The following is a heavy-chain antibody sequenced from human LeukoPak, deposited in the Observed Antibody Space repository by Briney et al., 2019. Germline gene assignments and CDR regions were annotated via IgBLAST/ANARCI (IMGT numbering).Heavy chain of an antibody. J-gene: IGHJ4*02. CDR2: IYHSGST. CDR1: GGSISRSNW. V-gene: IGHV4-4*02. D-gene: IGHD5-12*01. CDR3: ARRGYSGYDF. Sequence: SGTLSLTCAVSGGSISRSNWWSWVRQPPGKGLEWIGEIYHSGSTNYNPSLKSRVTISVDTSKNQFSLRLSSVTAADTAVYYCARRGYSGYDFWGQGTLVTVSS.